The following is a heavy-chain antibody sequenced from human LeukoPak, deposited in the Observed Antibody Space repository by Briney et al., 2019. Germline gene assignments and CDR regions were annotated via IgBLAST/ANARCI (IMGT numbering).Heavy chain of an antibody. CDR3: ARVGTLWFREFDY. V-gene: IGHV3-74*01. J-gene: IGHJ4*02. Sequence: GGSLRLSCAASGFTFSSYWMHWVRQAPGKGLVWVSRINSDGSSTSYADSVKGRFTISRDNAKNTLYLQMNSLRAEDTAVYYCARVGTLWFREFDYWGQGTLVTVSS. D-gene: IGHD3-10*01. CDR2: INSDGSST. CDR1: GFTFSSYW.